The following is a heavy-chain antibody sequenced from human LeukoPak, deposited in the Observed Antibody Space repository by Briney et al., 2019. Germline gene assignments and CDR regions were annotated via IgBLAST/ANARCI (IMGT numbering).Heavy chain of an antibody. CDR3: ARGGTYNDILSFDP. CDR2: IYYTGST. CDR1: GGSISYYY. V-gene: IGHV4-59*01. J-gene: IGHJ5*02. Sequence: SETLSLTCTVSGGSISYYYWTWIRQSPGKGLEWIGQIYYTGSTYYNPSLGGRVTISLDTSRIQFSLILTSVTAADTAVYYCARGGTYNDILSFDPWGQGTLVTVSS. D-gene: IGHD3-9*01.